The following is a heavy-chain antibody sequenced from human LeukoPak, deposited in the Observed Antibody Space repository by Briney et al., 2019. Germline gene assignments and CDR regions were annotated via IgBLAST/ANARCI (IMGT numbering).Heavy chain of an antibody. CDR1: GYSISSDYY. V-gene: IGHV4-38-2*02. D-gene: IGHD3-22*01. J-gene: IGHJ3*02. Sequence: SETLSLTCTVSGYSISSDYYWGWIRQPPGKGLEWIGSIYHSGSTYYNPSLKSRVTISVDTSKNQFSLKLSSVTAADTAVYYCARVSGITMIVVVPDDAFDIWGQGTMVTVSS. CDR3: ARVSGITMIVVVPDDAFDI. CDR2: IYHSGST.